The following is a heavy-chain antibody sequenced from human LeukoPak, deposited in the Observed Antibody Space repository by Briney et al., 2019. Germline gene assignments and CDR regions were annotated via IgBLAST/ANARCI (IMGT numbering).Heavy chain of an antibody. CDR3: TRDSGTTAFDI. CDR2: INIYNGNT. V-gene: IGHV1-18*01. J-gene: IGHJ3*02. CDR1: GYSFFRYG. D-gene: IGHD3-10*01. Sequence: GASVKVSCKASGYSFFRYGISWVRQAPGQGLEWMGWINIYNGNTKYAQSLQDRVTMTRDTSTSTAYMELRSLRSDDTAVYYCTRDSGTTAFDIWGQGTVVTVSS.